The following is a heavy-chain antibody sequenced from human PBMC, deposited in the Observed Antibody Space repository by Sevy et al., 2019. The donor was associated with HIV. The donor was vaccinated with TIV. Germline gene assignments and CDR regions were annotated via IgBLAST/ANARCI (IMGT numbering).Heavy chain of an antibody. CDR1: GFTFSSYW. Sequence: GGSLRLSCAASGFTFSSYWMSWVRQAPGKGLEWVANIKQDGSEKYYVDSVKGRFTISRDNAKNSLYLQMNSLRAEDTAVYYCAREMRRRILPGYYYGMDVWGQGTTVTVSS. D-gene: IGHD3-9*01. CDR2: IKQDGSEK. J-gene: IGHJ6*02. V-gene: IGHV3-7*01. CDR3: AREMRRRILPGYYYGMDV.